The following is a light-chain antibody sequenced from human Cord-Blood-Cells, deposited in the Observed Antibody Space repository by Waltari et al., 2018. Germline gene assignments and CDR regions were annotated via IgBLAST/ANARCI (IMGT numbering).Light chain of an antibody. Sequence: EIVITQSPATLSVSPGERATLACRASQSVSSNLAWYQQKPGQAHRLLIYVASTRPTGIPARFSGSGSGTEFTLTISSLQSEDFAVYYCQQYNNWPLTFGGGTKVEIK. J-gene: IGKJ4*01. CDR1: QSVSSN. CDR3: QQYNNWPLT. V-gene: IGKV3-15*01. CDR2: VAS.